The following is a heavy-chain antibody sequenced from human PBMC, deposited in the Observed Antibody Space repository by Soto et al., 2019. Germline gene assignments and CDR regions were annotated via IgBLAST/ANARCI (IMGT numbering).Heavy chain of an antibody. CDR3: AREDISPSGLPDY. CDR2: IWYDGSNK. J-gene: IGHJ4*02. CDR1: GFTFSSYG. D-gene: IGHD3-3*01. Sequence: GGSLRLSCAASGFTFSSYGMHWVRQAPGKGLEWVAVIWYDGSNKYYADSVKGRFTISRDNSKNTLYLQMNSLRAEDTAVYYCAREDISPSGLPDYWGQGTLVTVSS. V-gene: IGHV3-33*01.